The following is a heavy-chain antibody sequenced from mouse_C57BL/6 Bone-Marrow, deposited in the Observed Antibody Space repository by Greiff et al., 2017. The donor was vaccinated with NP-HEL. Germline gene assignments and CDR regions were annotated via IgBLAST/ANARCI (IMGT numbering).Heavy chain of an antibody. CDR2: IRSKSNNYAT. Sequence: EVKVVESGGGLVQPKGSLKLSCAASGFSFNTYAMNWVRQAPGQGLEWVARIRSKSNNYATYYADSVKDRLTISRDDSESMLYLQMNNLKTEDTAMYYCVRHLFFAYWGQGTLVTVSA. J-gene: IGHJ3*01. CDR1: GFSFNTYA. CDR3: VRHLFFAY. V-gene: IGHV10-1*01.